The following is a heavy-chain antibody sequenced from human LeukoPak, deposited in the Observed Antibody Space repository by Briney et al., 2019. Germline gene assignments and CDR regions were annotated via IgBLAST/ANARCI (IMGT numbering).Heavy chain of an antibody. CDR1: GFTFSSYA. V-gene: IGHV3-23*01. J-gene: IGHJ4*02. Sequence: GGSLRLSCAASGFTFSSYAMSWVRQAPGKGLEWVSAISGSGGSTYYADSVKGRFTISRDNSKNTLYLQMNSLRAEDTAVYYCAKQVLHYDFWSALGGWGQGTLVTVSS. CDR3: AKQVLHYDFWSALGG. CDR2: ISGSGGST. D-gene: IGHD3-3*01.